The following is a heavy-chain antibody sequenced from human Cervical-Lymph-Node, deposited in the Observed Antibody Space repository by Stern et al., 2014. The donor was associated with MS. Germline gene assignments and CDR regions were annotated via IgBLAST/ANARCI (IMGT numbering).Heavy chain of an antibody. CDR1: GFAFRNYA. V-gene: IGHV3-23*04. CDR3: AKAPAYYYDTSGYYEFDY. D-gene: IGHD3-22*01. Sequence: EVQLEESGGDLVQPGGSLRLSCAASGFAFRNYAMSWVRQAPGKRLEWVSSTSGRGGSTYYADSVKGRFTISRDNSRNTLYLQMDSLRAEDTAVYYCAKAPAYYYDTSGYYEFDYRGQGTLVTVSS. J-gene: IGHJ4*02. CDR2: TSGRGGST.